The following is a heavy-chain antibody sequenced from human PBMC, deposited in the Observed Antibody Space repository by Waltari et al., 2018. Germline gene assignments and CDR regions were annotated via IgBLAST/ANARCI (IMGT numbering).Heavy chain of an antibody. J-gene: IGHJ4*02. CDR3: ARHKPYYGDYRDEYYFDY. Sequence: QLQLQESGPGLVKPSETLSLTCTVSGGSISSSSYYWGWIRQPPGKGLEWIGSIYHSGSTYYNPSLKSRVTISVDTSKNQFSLKLSSVTAADTAVYYCARHKPYYGDYRDEYYFDYWGQGTLVTVSS. CDR1: GGSISSSSYY. V-gene: IGHV4-39*01. CDR2: IYHSGST. D-gene: IGHD4-17*01.